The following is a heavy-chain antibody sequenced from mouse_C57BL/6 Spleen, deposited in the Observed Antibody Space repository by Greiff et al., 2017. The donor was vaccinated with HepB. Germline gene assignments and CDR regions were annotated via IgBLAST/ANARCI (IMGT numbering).Heavy chain of an antibody. CDR3: TRGGTTVSFDY. CDR2: ISSGGDYI. D-gene: IGHD1-1*01. J-gene: IGHJ2*01. CDR1: GFTFSSYA. Sequence: EVKVVDSGEGLVKPGGSLKLSCAASGFTFSSYAMSWVRQTPEKRLEWVAYISSGGDYIYYADTVKGRFTISRDNARNTLYLQMSSLKSEDTAMYYCTRGGTTVSFDYWGQGTTLTVSS. V-gene: IGHV5-9-1*02.